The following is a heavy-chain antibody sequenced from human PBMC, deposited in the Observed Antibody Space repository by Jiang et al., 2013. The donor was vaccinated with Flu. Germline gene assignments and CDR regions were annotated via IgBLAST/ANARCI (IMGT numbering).Heavy chain of an antibody. J-gene: IGHJ4*02. Sequence: VQLVESGGGLVQPGGSLRLSCAASGFTFSSYTMSWVRQAPGKGLEWVSSIYGSDGRTYYADSVKGRFIISRDSSKNTLFLQMHSLRVEDTAIYYCAKDVVPKGEQYFDCWGQGTLVTVSS. CDR2: IYGSDGRT. V-gene: IGHV3-23*04. D-gene: IGHD5-12*01. CDR1: GFTFSSYT. CDR3: AKDVVPKGEQYFDC.